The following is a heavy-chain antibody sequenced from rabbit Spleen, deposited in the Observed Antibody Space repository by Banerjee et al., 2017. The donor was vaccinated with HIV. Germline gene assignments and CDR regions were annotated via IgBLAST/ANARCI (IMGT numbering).Heavy chain of an antibody. CDR1: GFTLSSYY. CDR3: ARDGAGSSYFNL. CDR2: IDPVFGST. J-gene: IGHJ4*01. V-gene: IGHV1S7*01. Sequence: QLKESGGGLVQPGGSLKLSCKASGFTLSSYYMNWVRQAPGKGLEWIRYIDPVFGSTYYANWVNGRFTISSHNAQNTLYLQLNSLTAADTATYFCARDGAGSSYFNLWGQGTLVTVS. D-gene: IGHD8-1*01.